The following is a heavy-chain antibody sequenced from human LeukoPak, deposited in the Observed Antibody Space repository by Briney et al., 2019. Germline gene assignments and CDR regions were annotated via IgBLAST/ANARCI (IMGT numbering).Heavy chain of an antibody. CDR1: GFTFSSYS. D-gene: IGHD5-24*01. V-gene: IGHV3-23*01. J-gene: IGHJ4*02. Sequence: PGGSLRLSCAASGFTFSSYSMNWVRQAPGKGLEWVSTISGSGGTTNYADSVKGRFTISRDSSKSTLYLQMNSLRAEDTAVYFCAKGGPQFFDYWGQGSLVTVSS. CDR3: AKGGPQFFDY. CDR2: ISGSGGTT.